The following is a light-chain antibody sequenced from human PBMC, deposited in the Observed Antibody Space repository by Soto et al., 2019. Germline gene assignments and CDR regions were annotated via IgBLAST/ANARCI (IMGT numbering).Light chain of an antibody. CDR2: DVS. CDR1: RSDVGGYNY. CDR3: CSYGGGHTPLV. Sequence: QSVLTQPRSVSGSPGQSVTISCTGSRSDVGGYNYVSWYQQHPGKAPKLMIYDVSKRPSGVPGRFSGSKSGNTASLTISGLQAEDEADYYCCSYGGGHTPLVFGGGTKLTVL. J-gene: IGLJ2*01. V-gene: IGLV2-11*01.